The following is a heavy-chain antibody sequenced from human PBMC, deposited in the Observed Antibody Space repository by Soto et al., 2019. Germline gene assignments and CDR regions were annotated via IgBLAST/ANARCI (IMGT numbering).Heavy chain of an antibody. CDR1: GFTFSSYE. CDR3: ARDHKGGYYYYGMDV. J-gene: IGHJ6*02. Sequence: GGSLRLSCAASGFTFSSYEMNWVLHAPWKGLEWVSYISSSGSTIYYADSAKGRFTIARDNAKNSLYLQMNSLRAEDRAVYYCARDHKGGYYYYGMDVWGQGTTVTASS. CDR2: ISSSGSTI. V-gene: IGHV3-48*03.